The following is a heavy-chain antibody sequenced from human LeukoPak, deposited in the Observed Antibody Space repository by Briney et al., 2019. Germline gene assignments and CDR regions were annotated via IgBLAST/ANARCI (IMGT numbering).Heavy chain of an antibody. V-gene: IGHV5-51*01. CDR1: GSNFTSYW. D-gene: IGHD1-26*01. Sequence: GASLKISCKGSGSNFTSYWIGWVRQLPGKGLEWMGIIYPGDSDTRYSPSFQGQVTISADKSISTAYLQWSSLKASDTAMYYCARLGTVRNYFDYWGQGTLVAVSS. J-gene: IGHJ4*02. CDR3: ARLGTVRNYFDY. CDR2: IYPGDSDT.